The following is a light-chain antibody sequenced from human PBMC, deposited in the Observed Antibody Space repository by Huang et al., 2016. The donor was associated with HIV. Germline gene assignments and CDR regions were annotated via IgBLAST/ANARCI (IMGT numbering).Light chain of an antibody. J-gene: IGKJ1*01. CDR3: QQHNSWPRT. V-gene: IGKV3-15*01. CDR1: QSVGSN. CDR2: AAS. Sequence: EIVMTQSPATLSVSPGERATLSCRASQSVGSNLAWYQQGRGQAPRLLIYAASARAPGIPARFSGSGSGTEFTLTVSSLQSEDLAVYYCQQHNSWPRTCGQGTRV.